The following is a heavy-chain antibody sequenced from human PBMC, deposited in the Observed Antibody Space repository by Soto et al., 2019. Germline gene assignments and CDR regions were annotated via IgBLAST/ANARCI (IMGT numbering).Heavy chain of an antibody. D-gene: IGHD3-10*01. V-gene: IGHV1-69*13. CDR1: GGTFSSYA. J-gene: IGHJ6*02. CDR2: IIPIFGTA. CDR3: ARGGRGLTYGSGSYYPSPIYYYYYGMDV. Sequence: ASVKLSCKASGGTFSSYAISLVRQAPGQGLEWMGGIIPIFGTANYTQKFQGRVTITADESTSTAYMELSSLRSEDTAVYYCARGGRGLTYGSGSYYPSPIYYYYYGMDVWGQGTTVTVSS.